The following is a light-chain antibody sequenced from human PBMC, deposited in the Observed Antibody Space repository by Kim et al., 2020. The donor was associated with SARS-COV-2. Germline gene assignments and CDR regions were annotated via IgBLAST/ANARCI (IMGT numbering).Light chain of an antibody. CDR1: KLGDKY. CDR3: LTWDSNTAV. Sequence: SYELTQPPSVSVSPGQTASITCSGDKLGDKYACWYQQKPGQSPVLVIYEDSERPSGIPERFSGSNSGNTATLTISGTQAMDEADYYCLTWDSNTAVFGGGTQLTVL. V-gene: IGLV3-1*01. J-gene: IGLJ2*01. CDR2: EDS.